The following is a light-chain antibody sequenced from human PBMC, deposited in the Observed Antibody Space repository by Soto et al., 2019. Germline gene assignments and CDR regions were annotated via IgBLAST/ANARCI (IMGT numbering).Light chain of an antibody. CDR2: DVS. J-gene: IGKJ5*01. V-gene: IGKV1-13*02. CDR3: QQFNSYPIT. CDR1: QDVRGA. Sequence: IQVTQSPSSLSASVGDRVTITCRASQDVRGALAWYQQKPGKAPKLLIYDVSTLESGVPSRFSGSGSGTEFTLTITILQPEDFGTYYCQQFNSYPITFGHGTRLEIK.